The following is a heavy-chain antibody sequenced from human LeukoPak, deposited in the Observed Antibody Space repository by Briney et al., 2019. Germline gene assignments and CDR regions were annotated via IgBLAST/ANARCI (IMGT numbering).Heavy chain of an antibody. CDR2: IYYSGST. CDR3: ARDPPQTTVVTGDAFDI. CDR1: GGSISSSSYY. V-gene: IGHV4-39*02. D-gene: IGHD4-23*01. J-gene: IGHJ3*02. Sequence: SETLSLTCTVPGGSISSSSYYWGWIRQPPGKGLEWIGSIYYSGSTYYNPSPKRRVTISVDTSKNQFSLKLSSVTAADTAVYYCARDPPQTTVVTGDAFDIWGQGTMVTVSS.